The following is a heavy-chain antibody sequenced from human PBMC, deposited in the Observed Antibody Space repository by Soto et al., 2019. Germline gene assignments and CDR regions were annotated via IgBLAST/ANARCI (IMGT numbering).Heavy chain of an antibody. CDR3: ASWDGHWNDNY. D-gene: IGHD1-1*01. Sequence: GASVKVSCKASGGTLSSYAISWVRQAPGQGLEWVGGIIPIFGTANYAQKFQGRVTITADESTSTAYMELSSLRSEDTAVYYCASWDGHWNDNYWGQGTLVTVSS. J-gene: IGHJ4*02. CDR2: IIPIFGTA. V-gene: IGHV1-69*13. CDR1: GGTLSSYA.